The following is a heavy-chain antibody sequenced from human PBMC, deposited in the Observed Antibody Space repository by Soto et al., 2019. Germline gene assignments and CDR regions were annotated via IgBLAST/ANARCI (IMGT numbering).Heavy chain of an antibody. D-gene: IGHD6-19*01. CDR3: ARTRSIAVAGGAFDI. J-gene: IGHJ3*02. Sequence: PMLERRTPTLTLSCTCSGCSLSTSGKCVSWIRQPPGKALEWLALIDWDDDKYYSTSLKTRLTISKDTSKNQVVLTMTNMDPVDTATYYCARTRSIAVAGGAFDIWGQGTMVTGS. V-gene: IGHV2-70*01. CDR2: IDWDDDK. CDR1: GCSLSTSGKC.